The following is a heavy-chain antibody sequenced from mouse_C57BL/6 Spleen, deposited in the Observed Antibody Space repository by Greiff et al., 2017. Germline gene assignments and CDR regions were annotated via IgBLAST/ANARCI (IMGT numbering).Heavy chain of an antibody. J-gene: IGHJ4*01. CDR2: ISSGGSYT. D-gene: IGHD2-3*01. CDR3: ERQRGLYDYVAMDY. V-gene: IGHV5-6*02. Sequence: DVMLVESGGDLVKPGGSLKLSCAASGFTFSSYGMSWVRQTPDKRLEWVATISSGGSYTNYPDSVKGRFTISRDNAKNTLYLQMSSLKSEDTAMYYCERQRGLYDYVAMDYWGQGTSVTVSS. CDR1: GFTFSSYG.